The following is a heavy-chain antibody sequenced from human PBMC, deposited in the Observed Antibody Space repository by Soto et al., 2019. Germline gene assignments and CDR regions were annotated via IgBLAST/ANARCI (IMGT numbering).Heavy chain of an antibody. V-gene: IGHV3-30-3*01. CDR2: ISYDGYNK. J-gene: IGHJ6*02. D-gene: IGHD6-19*01. CDR3: ERDHLSVEWLPGPYYYGMDV. CDR1: GFTFSSFA. Sequence: QVQLVESVGGVVQPGRSLRLSCAASGFTFSSFAMHWVRQSPGKGLEWLAVISYDGYNKNYADSMKGRFTISRDNSNYTLLLQMNSLRGEDTAVYYCERDHLSVEWLPGPYYYGMDVWGQGATVTVSS.